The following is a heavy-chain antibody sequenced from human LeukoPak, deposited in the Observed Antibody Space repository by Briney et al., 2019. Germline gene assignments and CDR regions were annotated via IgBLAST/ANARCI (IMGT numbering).Heavy chain of an antibody. CDR2: IYHSGST. Sequence: SETLSLTCTVSGYSISSGYYWGWIRQPPGKGVEWIGSIYHSGSTYYNPSLKSRVTISVDTSKNQFPLKLSSVTAADTAVYYCARARREMVDYWGQGTLVTVSS. V-gene: IGHV4-38-2*02. CDR1: GYSISSGYY. CDR3: ARARREMVDY. D-gene: IGHD5-24*01. J-gene: IGHJ4*02.